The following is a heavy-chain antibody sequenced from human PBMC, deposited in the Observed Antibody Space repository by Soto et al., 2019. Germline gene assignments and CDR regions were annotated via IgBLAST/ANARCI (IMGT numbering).Heavy chain of an antibody. CDR3: ASHTPVGYCSGGSCLLDY. Sequence: QVQLVQSGAEVKKPGASVKVSCKASGYTFTGYYMHWVRQAPGQGLEWMGWINPNSGGTNYAQKFQGRVTMTRDTSISTAYMELSRLRSDDTAVYYCASHTPVGYCSGGSCLLDYWGQGTLVTVSS. J-gene: IGHJ4*02. CDR2: INPNSGGT. V-gene: IGHV1-2*02. D-gene: IGHD2-15*01. CDR1: GYTFTGYY.